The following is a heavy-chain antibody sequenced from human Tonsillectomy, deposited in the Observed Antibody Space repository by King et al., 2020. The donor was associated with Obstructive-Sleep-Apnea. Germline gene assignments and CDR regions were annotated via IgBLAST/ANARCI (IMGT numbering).Heavy chain of an antibody. D-gene: IGHD3-10*01. CDR1: GFTFGNYA. CDR3: TRGLWFGELYGDY. V-gene: IGHV3-49*03. Sequence: VQLVESGGGLVQPGRSLRLSCTASGFTFGNYAMSWFRQAPGKGRGWVGCIRSKAYGGTTEYAASVKGRFTISRDDSKSIAYLQMNSLKTEDTAVYYFTRGLWFGELYGDYWGQGTLVTVSS. CDR2: IRSKAYGGTT. J-gene: IGHJ4*02.